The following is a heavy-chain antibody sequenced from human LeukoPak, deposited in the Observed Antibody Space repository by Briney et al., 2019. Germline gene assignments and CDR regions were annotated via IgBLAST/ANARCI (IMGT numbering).Heavy chain of an antibody. J-gene: IGHJ6*03. D-gene: IGHD3-16*01. CDR3: ARERGGSKLSGLYGRDYSYMDV. CDR1: GGSISSYY. Sequence: PSETLSLTCTVSGGSISSYYWSWIRQPPRKGLEWIGYIHYTGSTNYNPSLKSRVTISVATSKNQFSLKLSSVTAADTAVYFCARERGGSKLSGLYGRDYSYMDVWGKGTTVTVSS. CDR2: IHYTGST. V-gene: IGHV4-59*01.